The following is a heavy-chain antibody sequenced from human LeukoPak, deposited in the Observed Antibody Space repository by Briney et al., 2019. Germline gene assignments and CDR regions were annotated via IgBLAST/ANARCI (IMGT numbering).Heavy chain of an antibody. CDR2: INHSGST. CDR1: GGSFSGYY. V-gene: IGHV4-34*01. Sequence: SETLSLTCAVYGGSFSGYYWSWIRQPPGKGLEWIGEINHSGSTNYNPSLKSRVIISVDTSKNQFSLKLSSVTAADTAVYYCARGSSWLRRPFDYWGQGTLVTVSS. J-gene: IGHJ4*02. CDR3: ARGSSWLRRPFDY. D-gene: IGHD6-13*01.